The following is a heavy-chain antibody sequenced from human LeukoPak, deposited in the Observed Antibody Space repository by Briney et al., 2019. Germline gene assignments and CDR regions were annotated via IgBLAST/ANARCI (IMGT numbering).Heavy chain of an antibody. V-gene: IGHV3-30-3*01. D-gene: IGHD6-13*01. J-gene: IGHJ4*02. CDR1: GFTFSSYA. CDR3: ARDYPDIAAAGLFDY. Sequence: GRSLRLSCAASGFTFSSYAMHWVRRAPGKGLEWVAVISYDGSNKYYADSVKGRFTISRDNSKNTLYLQMNRLRAEDTAVYYCARDYPDIAAAGLFDYWGQGTLVTVSS. CDR2: ISYDGSNK.